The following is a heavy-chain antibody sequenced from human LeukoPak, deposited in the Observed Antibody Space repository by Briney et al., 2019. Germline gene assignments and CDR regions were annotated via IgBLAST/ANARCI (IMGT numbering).Heavy chain of an antibody. CDR3: ARAGDYYGSGRGLWFDP. V-gene: IGHV4-61*08. CDR1: GGSISSGDYY. D-gene: IGHD3-10*01. CDR2: IYYSGST. Sequence: SEALSLTCTVSGGSISSGDYYWSWIRQPPGKGLEWIGYIYYSGSTNYNPSLKSRVTISVDTSKNQFSLKLSSVTAADTAVYYCARAGDYYGSGRGLWFDPWGQGTLVTVSS. J-gene: IGHJ5*02.